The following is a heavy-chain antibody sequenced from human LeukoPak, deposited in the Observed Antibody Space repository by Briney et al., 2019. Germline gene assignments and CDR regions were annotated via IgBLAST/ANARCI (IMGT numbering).Heavy chain of an antibody. CDR3: AREDQVATSSVDV. CDR1: GFTFSSYG. J-gene: IGHJ6*04. V-gene: IGHV3-48*01. CDR2: ISSSSSSI. D-gene: IGHD5-12*01. Sequence: GGSLRLSCAASGFTFSSYGMHWVRQAPGKGLEWVSYISSSSSSIHYADSVKGRFTISRDNAKNSLYLQMNSLRAEDTAVYYCAREDQVATSSVDVWGKGTTVTVSS.